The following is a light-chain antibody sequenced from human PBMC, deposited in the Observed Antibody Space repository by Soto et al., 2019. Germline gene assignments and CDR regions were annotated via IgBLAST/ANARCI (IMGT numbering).Light chain of an antibody. J-gene: IGKJ5*01. Sequence: IVFTQSPATLSLSPGERATLSCRASQSVKTFLVWYPQRLGQAPRLLIHDAFHRAVGIPARFSGSGFGTDFTLTIRSLEPEDAAVYYCQQRSNWPPITFGQGTRLE. CDR3: QQRSNWPPIT. V-gene: IGKV3-11*01. CDR1: QSVKTF. CDR2: DAF.